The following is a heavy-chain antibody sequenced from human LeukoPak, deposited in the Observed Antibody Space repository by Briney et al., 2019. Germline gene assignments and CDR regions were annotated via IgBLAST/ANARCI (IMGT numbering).Heavy chain of an antibody. CDR1: GGTFSSHA. Sequence: GASVKVSCKASGGTFSSHAISWVRQAPGQGLEWMGRIIPILGIANYAQKFQGRVTITADKSTSTAYMELSSLRSEDTAVYYCASAGGYSYGSGGPGSPDSYWGQGTLVTVSS. CDR3: ASAGGYSYGSGGPGSPDSY. D-gene: IGHD5-18*01. CDR2: IIPILGIA. J-gene: IGHJ4*02. V-gene: IGHV1-69*04.